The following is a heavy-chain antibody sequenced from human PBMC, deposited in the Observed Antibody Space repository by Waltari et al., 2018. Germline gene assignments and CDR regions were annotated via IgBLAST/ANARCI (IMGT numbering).Heavy chain of an antibody. J-gene: IGHJ4*02. CDR3: SKDSDAFYIDY. Sequence: QVQSVESGGGVVQPEGSLRLSCAVSGFTFSAYGMHWVRQAPGHGLGWVLYIHHDEIPKHYAYAVKGRFTISRDNSKNTVYLHMDSLRAEDTALYYCSKDSDAFYIDYWGQGVLVTVSS. CDR1: GFTFSAYG. D-gene: IGHD2-2*01. V-gene: IGHV3-30*02. CDR2: IHHDEIPK.